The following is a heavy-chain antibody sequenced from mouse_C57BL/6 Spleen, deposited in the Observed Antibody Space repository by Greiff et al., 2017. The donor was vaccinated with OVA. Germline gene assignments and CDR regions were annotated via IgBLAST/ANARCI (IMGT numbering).Heavy chain of an antibody. D-gene: IGHD1-3*01. J-gene: IGHJ4*01. CDR3: ARWDSGYAMDY. V-gene: IGHV1-64*01. CDR2: IHPNSGST. Sequence: QVHVKQPGAELVKPGASVKLSCKASGYTFTSYWMHWVKQRPGQGLEWIGMIHPNSGSTNYNEKFKSKATLTVDKSSSTAYMQLSSLTSEDSAVYYCARWDSGYAMDYWGQGTSVTVSS. CDR1: GYTFTSYW.